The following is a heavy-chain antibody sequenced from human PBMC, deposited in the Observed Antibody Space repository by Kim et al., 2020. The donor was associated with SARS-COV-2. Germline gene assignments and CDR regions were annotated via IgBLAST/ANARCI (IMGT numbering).Heavy chain of an antibody. V-gene: IGHV3-74*01. CDR1: GFTFSRHW. Sequence: GGSLRLSCVASGFTFSRHWMQWVRQAPGKGLAWVSHINKDGSEIRYADSVKGRFTASRDKAKNTLYLQMNSLRVEDTAVYYCARDYSAERKFDPWGQG. J-gene: IGHJ5*02. D-gene: IGHD5-18*01. CDR2: INKDGSEI. CDR3: ARDYSAERKFDP.